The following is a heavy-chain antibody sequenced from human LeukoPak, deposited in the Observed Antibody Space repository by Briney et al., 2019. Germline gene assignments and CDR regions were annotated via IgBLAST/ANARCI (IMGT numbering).Heavy chain of an antibody. V-gene: IGHV3-7*01. CDR3: ARDGTAAGLYFDL. J-gene: IGHJ4*01. CDR2: IRQDGGEK. D-gene: IGHD6-13*01. CDR1: GFTFSSYW. Sequence: GGSLRLSCAVSGFTFSSYWMNWVRQAPGKGLEWVASIRQDGGEKSYVDSVKGRFTISRDNTRNSLYLQINSLRAEDTAVYYCARDGTAAGLYFDLWGQGTLVTVSS.